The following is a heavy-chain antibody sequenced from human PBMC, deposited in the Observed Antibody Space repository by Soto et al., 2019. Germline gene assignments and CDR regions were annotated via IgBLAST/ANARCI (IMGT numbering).Heavy chain of an antibody. Sequence: VGSLRLSCAASGFTFSSYWMSWVRQAPGKGLEWVADIKQDGSEKYYVDSVKGRFTISRDNAKNSLHLQMNSLRAEDTAVYYCARDPSIAVAGTYFDYWGQGTLVTVSS. CDR2: IKQDGSEK. D-gene: IGHD6-19*01. J-gene: IGHJ4*02. V-gene: IGHV3-7*03. CDR1: GFTFSSYW. CDR3: ARDPSIAVAGTYFDY.